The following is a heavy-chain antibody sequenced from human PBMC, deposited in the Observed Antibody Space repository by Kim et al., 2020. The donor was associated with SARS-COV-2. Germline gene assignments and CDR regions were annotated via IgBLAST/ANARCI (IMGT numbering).Heavy chain of an antibody. Sequence: SETLSLTCTVSGGSISSYYWSWIRQPPGKGLEWIGYIYYSGSTNYNPSLKSRVTISVDTSKNQFSLKLSSVTAADTAVYYCARRGNYDILTGYNNWFDPWGQGTLVTVSS. V-gene: IGHV4-59*01. CDR1: GGSISSYY. D-gene: IGHD3-9*01. CDR2: IYYSGST. J-gene: IGHJ5*02. CDR3: ARRGNYDILTGYNNWFDP.